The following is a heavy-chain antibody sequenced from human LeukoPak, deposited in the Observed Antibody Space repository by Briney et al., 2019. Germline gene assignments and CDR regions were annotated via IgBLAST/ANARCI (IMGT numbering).Heavy chain of an antibody. Sequence: GESLKISCKGSGYSFTSYWIGWVRPMPGKGLEWMGIIYPGDSDTRYSPSFQGQVTISADKSISTAYLQWSSLKASDTAMYYCARQNVDTAMASLLWFGELSTNWFDPWGQGTLVTVSS. D-gene: IGHD3-10*01. CDR3: ARQNVDTAMASLLWFGELSTNWFDP. V-gene: IGHV5-51*01. CDR2: IYPGDSDT. CDR1: GYSFTSYW. J-gene: IGHJ5*02.